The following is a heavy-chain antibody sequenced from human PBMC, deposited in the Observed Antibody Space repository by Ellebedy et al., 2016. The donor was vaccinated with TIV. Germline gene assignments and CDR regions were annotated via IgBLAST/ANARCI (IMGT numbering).Heavy chain of an antibody. CDR2: ISYDGSNK. CDR3: ARDEQQLVLVY. J-gene: IGHJ4*02. CDR1: GFTFSSYA. V-gene: IGHV3-30-3*01. Sequence: GGSLRLSXAASGFTFSSYAMHWVRQAPGKGLEWVAVISYDGSNKYYADSVKGRFTISRDNSKNTLYLQMNSLRAEDTAVYYCARDEQQLVLVYWGQGTLVTVSS. D-gene: IGHD6-13*01.